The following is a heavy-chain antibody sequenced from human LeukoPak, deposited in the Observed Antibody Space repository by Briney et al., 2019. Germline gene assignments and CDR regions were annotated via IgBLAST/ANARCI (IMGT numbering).Heavy chain of an antibody. Sequence: PGGSLRLSCAASGFTFSTYAMSWVRQAPGKGLEWVSSISSSSSYIYYADSVKGRITISRDNAKNSLYLQMNSLRAEDTAVYYCAREEVAEQGYFDYWGQGTLVTVSS. J-gene: IGHJ4*02. CDR3: AREEVAEQGYFDY. D-gene: IGHD6-19*01. CDR2: ISSSSSYI. CDR1: GFTFSTYA. V-gene: IGHV3-21*01.